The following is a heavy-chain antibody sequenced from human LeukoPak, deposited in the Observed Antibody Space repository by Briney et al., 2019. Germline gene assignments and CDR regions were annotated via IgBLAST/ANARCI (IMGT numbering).Heavy chain of an antibody. CDR2: INTVASYI. Sequence: GGSLGLSSAASGLTFSSFSFNWVRQGPGKGLEWVSSINTVASYIYYADSVKGRFTISRDNAKNSLYLQMNSLRAEDTGVYYCARLRRNSDKSGFYYYYDYWGQGTLVTVSS. J-gene: IGHJ4*02. V-gene: IGHV3-21*06. CDR3: ARLRRNSDKSGFYYYYDY. CDR1: GLTFSSFS. D-gene: IGHD3-22*01.